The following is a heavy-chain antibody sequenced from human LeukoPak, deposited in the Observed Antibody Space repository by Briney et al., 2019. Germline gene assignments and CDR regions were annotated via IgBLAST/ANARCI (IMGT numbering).Heavy chain of an antibody. CDR3: AKETGIAVAGMSHDAFDI. CDR2: ISWNSGSI. CDR1: GFTFDDYA. D-gene: IGHD6-19*01. J-gene: IGHJ3*02. Sequence: GGSLRLSCAASGFTFDDYAMHWVRQAPGKGLEWVSGISWNSGSIGYADSVKGRFTISRDNAKNSLYLQMNGLRAEDTALYYCAKETGIAVAGMSHDAFDIWGQGTMVTVSS. V-gene: IGHV3-9*01.